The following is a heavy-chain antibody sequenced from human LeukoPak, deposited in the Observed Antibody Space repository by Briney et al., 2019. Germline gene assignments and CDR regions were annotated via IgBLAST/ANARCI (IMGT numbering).Heavy chain of an antibody. CDR1: GGSISRGDYY. V-gene: IGHV4-30-4*01. CDR2: IYYSGST. J-gene: IGHJ4*02. CDR3: ARGKSKFDY. Sequence: PSETLSLTCTDSGGSISRGDYYWSWIRQPPGKGLEWIGYIYYSGSTDYSPSLKSRVTISVDTSKNQFSLKLRSVTAADTAVYYCARGKSKFDYWGQGTLVTVSS.